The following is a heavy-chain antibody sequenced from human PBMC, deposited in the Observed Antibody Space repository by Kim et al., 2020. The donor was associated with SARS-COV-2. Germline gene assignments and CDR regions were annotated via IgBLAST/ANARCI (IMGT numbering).Heavy chain of an antibody. Sequence: ASVKVSCTASGYTFTTYAISWVRQAPGQGLEWMGWIIAYHGNTNYVQNLQGRVTMTADASTSTASREFWIVMTDETAEYSGAKLRSGRFVGYFDYWGQG. CDR3: AKLRSGRFVGYFDY. J-gene: IGHJ4*02. V-gene: IGHV1-18*01. CDR1: GYTFTTYA. CDR2: IIAYHGNT. D-gene: IGHD3-16*01.